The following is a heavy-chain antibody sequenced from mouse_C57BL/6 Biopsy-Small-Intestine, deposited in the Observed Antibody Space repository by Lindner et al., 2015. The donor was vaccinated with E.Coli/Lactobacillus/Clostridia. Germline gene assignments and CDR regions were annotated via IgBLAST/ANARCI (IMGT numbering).Heavy chain of an antibody. D-gene: IGHD2-2*01. CDR1: GGTFNSYG. V-gene: IGHV1-81*01. Sequence: SVKVSCKASGGTFNSYGFSWVRQAPGQALEWMGRIIPIVGIAHHAPKFRGRISITADKSTSTAYLELNSLRSEDTAVYYCAREDCDNGSCPPDHWGQGTLVTVSS. CDR3: AREDCDNGSCPPDH. J-gene: IGHJ4*01. CDR2: IIPIVGIA.